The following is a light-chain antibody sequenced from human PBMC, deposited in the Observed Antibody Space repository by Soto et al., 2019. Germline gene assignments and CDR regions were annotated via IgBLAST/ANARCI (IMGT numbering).Light chain of an antibody. CDR2: YNN. CDR1: SSNIGNNY. Sequence: QSVLTQPPSVSAAPGQKVTISCSGSSSNIGNNYVSWYQQLPGTAPKLLIYYNNERPSGIPGRFSDSKSGTSATLGITGLQTGDEADYFCGTWDSSLSAVVFGGGTKLTVL. J-gene: IGLJ2*01. CDR3: GTWDSSLSAVV. V-gene: IGLV1-51*01.